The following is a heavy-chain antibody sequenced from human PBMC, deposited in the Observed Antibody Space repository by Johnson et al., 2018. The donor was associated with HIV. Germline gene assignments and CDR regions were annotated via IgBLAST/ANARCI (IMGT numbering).Heavy chain of an antibody. Sequence: QVQLVESGGGVVQPGRSLRLSCAASGFTFSSYAMHWVRQAPGKGLEWVAFIRYDGSNNYYADSVQGRITSSRDNSKNTLYLQMNSLRAEDTAVYYCAKATGYSGYDQPDAFDIWGQGTMVTVSS. D-gene: IGHD5-12*01. J-gene: IGHJ3*02. V-gene: IGHV3-30*02. CDR3: AKATGYSGYDQPDAFDI. CDR2: IRYDGSNN. CDR1: GFTFSSYA.